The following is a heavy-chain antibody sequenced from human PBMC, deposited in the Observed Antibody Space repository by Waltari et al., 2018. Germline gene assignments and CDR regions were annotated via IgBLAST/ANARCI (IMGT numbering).Heavy chain of an antibody. Sequence: QVQLQQWGAGLLKPSETLSLTCAVYGGSFSGYYWSWIRQPPGKGLEWIGEINHSGSTNYNPSLKRRVTISVDTSKNQFSLKLSSVTAADTAVYYCARGYSSSWSPFDYWGQGTLVTVSS. CDR2: INHSGST. CDR1: GGSFSGYY. D-gene: IGHD6-13*01. CDR3: ARGYSSSWSPFDY. V-gene: IGHV4-34*01. J-gene: IGHJ4*02.